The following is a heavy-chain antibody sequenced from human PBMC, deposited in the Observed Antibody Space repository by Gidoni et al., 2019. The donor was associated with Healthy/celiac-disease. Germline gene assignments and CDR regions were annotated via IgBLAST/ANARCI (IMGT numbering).Heavy chain of an antibody. CDR1: GFTFSSYA. CDR2: ISGSGGST. Sequence: EVQLLESGGGLVQPGGSLRLSCAASGFTFSSYAMSWVRQAPGKGVEWVSAISGSGGSTYYADSVKGRFTISRDNSKNTLYLQMNSLRAEDTAVYYCAKDQNYDSSGYRLLWGQGTLVTVSS. J-gene: IGHJ4*02. V-gene: IGHV3-23*01. CDR3: AKDQNYDSSGYRLL. D-gene: IGHD3-22*01.